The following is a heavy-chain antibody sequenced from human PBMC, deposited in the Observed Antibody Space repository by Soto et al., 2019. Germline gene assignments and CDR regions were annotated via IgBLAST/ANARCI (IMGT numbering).Heavy chain of an antibody. J-gene: IGHJ6*02. CDR3: ARDDYGDDYYYYGMDV. V-gene: IGHV1-18*01. D-gene: IGHD4-17*01. CDR1: GYTFTSYG. CDR2: ISAYNGNT. Sequence: ASVKVSCKASGYTFTSYGISWVRQAPGQGLEWMGWISAYNGNTNYAQKLQGRVTMTTDTSTSTAYMELRSLRSDDTAVYYCARDDYGDDYYYYGMDVWGQGTTVTVS.